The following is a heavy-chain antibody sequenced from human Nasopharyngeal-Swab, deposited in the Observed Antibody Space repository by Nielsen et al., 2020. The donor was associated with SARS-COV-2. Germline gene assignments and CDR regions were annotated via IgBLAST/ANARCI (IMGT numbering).Heavy chain of an antibody. V-gene: IGHV4-39*01. J-gene: IGHJ5*02. D-gene: IGHD3-10*01. CDR1: GGSISSSSYY. CDR3: ARLLWFGELCWFDP. CDR2: IYYSGST. Sequence: SKTLSLTCTVSGGSISSSSYYWGWIRQPPGKGLEWIGSIYYSGSTYYNPSLKSRVTISVDTSKNQFSLKLSSVTAADTAVYYCARLLWFGELCWFDPWGQGTLVTVSS.